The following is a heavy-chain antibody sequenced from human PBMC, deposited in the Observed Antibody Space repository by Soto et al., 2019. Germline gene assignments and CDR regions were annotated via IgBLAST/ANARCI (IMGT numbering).Heavy chain of an antibody. V-gene: IGHV3-74*01. J-gene: IGHJ6*02. CDR3: ARQPMSADSIHEPVGGIAN. CDR2: INSDATHT. Sequence: PGGSLRLSCAASVFTFSTYWMHLIRQVPGKGLECVARINSDATHTYYADSVKGRCTISRYNAKNSLYLQMNSLRAKETAVYYCARQPMSADSIHEPVGGIANWGPGTTVTVSS. CDR1: VFTFSTYW. D-gene: IGHD3-22*01.